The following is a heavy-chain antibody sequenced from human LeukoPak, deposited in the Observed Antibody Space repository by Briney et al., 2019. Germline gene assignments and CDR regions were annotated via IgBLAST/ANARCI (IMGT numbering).Heavy chain of an antibody. V-gene: IGHV1-2*02. Sequence: ASVKVSCKASGYTFTGYYMHWVRQAPGQGLEWMGWINPNSGGTNYAQKFQGRVTMTRDTSISTAYMELSRLRSDDTAVYYCARETRYFDRLFQYYGMDVWGQGTTVTVSS. J-gene: IGHJ6*02. D-gene: IGHD3-9*01. CDR1: GYTFTGYY. CDR2: INPNSGGT. CDR3: ARETRYFDRLFQYYGMDV.